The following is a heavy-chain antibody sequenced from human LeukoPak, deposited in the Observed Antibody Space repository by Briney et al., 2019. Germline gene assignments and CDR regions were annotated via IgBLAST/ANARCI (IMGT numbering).Heavy chain of an antibody. CDR2: ISSSSSYI. V-gene: IGHV3-21*01. J-gene: IGHJ6*03. D-gene: IGHD6-19*01. CDR3: ARDSSGWYANYYYYMDF. Sequence: PGGSLRLSCAASGFTFSSYSMNWVRQAPGKGLEWVSSISSSSSYIYYADSVKGRFTISRDNAKNSLYLQMNSLRAEDTAVYYCARDSSGWYANYYYYMDFWGKGTTVTVSS. CDR1: GFTFSSYS.